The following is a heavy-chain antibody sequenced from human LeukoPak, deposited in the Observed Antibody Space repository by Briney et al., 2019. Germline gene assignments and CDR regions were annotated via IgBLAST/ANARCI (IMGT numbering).Heavy chain of an antibody. D-gene: IGHD3-22*01. J-gene: IGHJ4*02. Sequence: GGSLRLSCAASGFTFSSYGMHWVRQAPGKGLEWVAVISYDGSNKYYADSVKGRFTISRDNSKNTLYLQMNSLRAEDTAVYYCAKSTYYYDSSGYYYIDYWGQGTLVTVSS. V-gene: IGHV3-30*18. CDR1: GFTFSSYG. CDR3: AKSTYYYDSSGYYYIDY. CDR2: ISYDGSNK.